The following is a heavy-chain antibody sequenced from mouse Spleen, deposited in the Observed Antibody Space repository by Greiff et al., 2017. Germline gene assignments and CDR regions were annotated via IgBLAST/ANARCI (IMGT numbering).Heavy chain of an antibody. Sequence: EVKLQESGTVLARPGASVKMSCKASGYTFTSYWMHWVKQRPGQGLEWIGAIYPGNSDTSYNQKFKGKAKLTAVTSTSTAYMELSSLTNEDSAVYYCTRYDYDRYWYFDVWGAGTTVTVSS. CDR3: TRYDYDRYWYFDV. V-gene: IGHV1-5*01. J-gene: IGHJ1*01. CDR2: IYPGNSDT. CDR1: GYTFTSYW. D-gene: IGHD2-4*01.